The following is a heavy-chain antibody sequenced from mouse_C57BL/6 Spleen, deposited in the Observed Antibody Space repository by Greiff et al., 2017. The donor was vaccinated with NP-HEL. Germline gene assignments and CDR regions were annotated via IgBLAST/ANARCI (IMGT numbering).Heavy chain of an antibody. V-gene: IGHV1-69*01. J-gene: IGHJ1*03. CDR3: AIPSYYGSSYYWYFDV. CDR2: IDPSDSYT. CDR1: GYTFTSYW. Sequence: VQLQQPGAELVMPGASVKLSCKASGYTFTSYWMHWVKQRPGQGLEWIGEIDPSDSYTNYNQKFKGKSTLTVDKSSSTAYMQLSSLTSEDSAVYYCAIPSYYGSSYYWYFDVWGTGTTVTVSS. D-gene: IGHD1-1*01.